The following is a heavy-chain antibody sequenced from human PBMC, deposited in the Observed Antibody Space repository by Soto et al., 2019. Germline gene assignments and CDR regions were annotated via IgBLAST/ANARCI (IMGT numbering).Heavy chain of an antibody. D-gene: IGHD6-19*01. CDR2: ISWNSGSI. Sequence: GGSLRLSXAASGFTFDDYAMHWVRQAPGKGLEWVSGISWNSGSIGYADSVKGRFTISRDNAKNSLYLQMNSLRAEDTALYYCAKDNSDGDSSGWYWFDPWGQGTLVTVSS. V-gene: IGHV3-9*01. J-gene: IGHJ5*02. CDR1: GFTFDDYA. CDR3: AKDNSDGDSSGWYWFDP.